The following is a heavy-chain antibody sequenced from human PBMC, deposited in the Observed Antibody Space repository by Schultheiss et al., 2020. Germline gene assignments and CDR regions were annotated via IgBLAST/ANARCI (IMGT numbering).Heavy chain of an antibody. CDR1: GGTFSSYA. D-gene: IGHD3-3*01. CDR2: IIPIFGTA. J-gene: IGHJ3*02. Sequence: AVKVSFKASGGTFSSYAISWVRQAPGQGLEWMGGIIPIFGTANYAQKFQGRVTITADKSTSTAYMELSSLRSEDTAVYYCARRGDFWSGTDDAFDIWGQGTMVTVSS. CDR3: ARRGDFWSGTDDAFDI. V-gene: IGHV1-69*06.